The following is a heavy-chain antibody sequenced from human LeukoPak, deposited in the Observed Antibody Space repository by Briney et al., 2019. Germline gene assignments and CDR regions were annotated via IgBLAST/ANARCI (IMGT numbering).Heavy chain of an antibody. J-gene: IGHJ6*02. V-gene: IGHV3-15*01. CDR2: IKSKTDGGAT. Sequence: GGSLRLSCAASGFTFSNAWMSWVRQAPGKGLEWVGRIKSKTDGGATDYTAPVKGRFTISRDDSKNTLYLQMNSLKTEDTAVYYCTTGPFDYYGSASYLANGMDVWGQGTTVTVSS. CDR1: GFTFSNAW. CDR3: TTGPFDYYGSASYLANGMDV. D-gene: IGHD3-10*01.